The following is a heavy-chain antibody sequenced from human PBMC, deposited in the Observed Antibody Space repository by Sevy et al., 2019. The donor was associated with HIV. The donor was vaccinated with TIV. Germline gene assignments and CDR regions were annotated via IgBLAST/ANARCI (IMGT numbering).Heavy chain of an antibody. CDR3: ARVDSSSWYGPHYFDY. D-gene: IGHD6-13*01. J-gene: IGHJ4*02. Sequence: GGSLRLSCAASGFTFSSYWMHWVRQAPGKGLVLVSRINSDGSSTSYADSVKGRFTISRDNAKNTLYLQMNSLRAEDTAVYYCARVDSSSWYGPHYFDYWGQGTLVTVSS. V-gene: IGHV3-74*01. CDR1: GFTFSSYW. CDR2: INSDGSST.